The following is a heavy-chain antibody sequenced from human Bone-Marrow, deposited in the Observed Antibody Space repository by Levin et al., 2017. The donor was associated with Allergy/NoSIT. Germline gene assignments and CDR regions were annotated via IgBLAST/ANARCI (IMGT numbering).Heavy chain of an antibody. CDR1: GYSFSDYW. V-gene: IGHV5-51*01. Sequence: VASVKVSCKGSGYSFSDYWIGWVRQMPGKGLEWMGIIYPDDSNTRYSPSFQGQVTISADKSISTAYLQLNSLKASDSAIYYCARHCTGLRCVDYYYYGADVWGQGTTVTVSS. CDR3: ARHCTGLRCVDYYYYGADV. D-gene: IGHD2-8*02. J-gene: IGHJ6*02. CDR2: IYPDDSNT.